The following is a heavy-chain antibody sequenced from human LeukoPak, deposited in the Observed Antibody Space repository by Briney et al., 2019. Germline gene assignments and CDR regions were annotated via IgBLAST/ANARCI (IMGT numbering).Heavy chain of an antibody. Sequence: SETLSLTCAVSDSSISGGYYWAWIRQPPGKGLEWIGSIYHSGSRYESGSTYYNPSLKSRVTISADTSKNQFSLKLKFVTAADTAVYYCARNYSRSPGGLKYFDYWGQGSLVTVSS. J-gene: IGHJ4*02. CDR2: IYHSGSRYESGST. D-gene: IGHD6-6*01. CDR3: ARNYSRSPGGLKYFDY. V-gene: IGHV4-38-2*01. CDR1: DSSISGGYY.